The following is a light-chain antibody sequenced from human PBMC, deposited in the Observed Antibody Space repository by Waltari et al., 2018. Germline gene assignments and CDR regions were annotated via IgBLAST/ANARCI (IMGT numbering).Light chain of an antibody. Sequence: HARLTQPPSVSRSLTQTATLPCTGHSKDVGTQGAAWLQQHKRHPPKLLSYRDNRRPSGISERFSASRSGNTASLTITELQPEDEADYYCSTWDNSLKTYIFGTGTKVTVL. CDR3: STWDNSLKTYI. V-gene: IGLV10-54*04. CDR2: RDN. CDR1: SKDVGTQG. J-gene: IGLJ1*01.